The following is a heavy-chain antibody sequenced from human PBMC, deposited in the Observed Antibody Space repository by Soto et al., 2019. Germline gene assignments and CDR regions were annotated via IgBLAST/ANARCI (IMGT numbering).Heavy chain of an antibody. D-gene: IGHD3-16*01. CDR1: GDTFTAFG. CDR2: IIPIFSTT. V-gene: IGHV1-69*01. J-gene: IGHJ6*02. CDR3: VRETLRLKAQKPHFYGLDD. Sequence: QVLLVQSGTEVKRPGSSVKVSCKVSGDTFTAFGFSWVRQAPGRGLEWMGVIIPIFSTTTYAQNFRERVTITADESTRTVYMELRSLRSDDTATYFCVRETLRLKAQKPHFYGLDDWGQGTTVTVSS.